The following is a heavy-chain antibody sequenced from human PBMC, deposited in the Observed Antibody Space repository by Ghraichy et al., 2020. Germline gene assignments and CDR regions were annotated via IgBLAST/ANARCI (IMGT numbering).Heavy chain of an antibody. CDR2: ISYDGSTK. D-gene: IGHD3-10*01. Sequence: GGSLRLSCIASGFTFSRNGMHWVRQAPGKGLEWVAVISYDGSTKFYADSVKDRFSISRDNSNNTLYLQMNGLRAEDTAMYYCRCYNYGSGNYRDDAFDVWGQGTMVTVSS. J-gene: IGHJ3*01. V-gene: IGHV3-30*03. CDR3: RCYNYGSGNYRDDAFDV. CDR1: GFTFSRNG.